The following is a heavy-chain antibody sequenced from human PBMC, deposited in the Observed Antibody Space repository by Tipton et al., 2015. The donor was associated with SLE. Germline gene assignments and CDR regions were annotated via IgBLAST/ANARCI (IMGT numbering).Heavy chain of an antibody. Sequence: LRLSCTVSGGSISSGGYYWSWIRQHPGKGLEWIGYIYYSGSTYYNPSLKSRVTISVDTSKNQFSLKLSSVTAADTAVYYCARVYSYDAFDIWGQGTMVTVSS. CDR1: GGSISSGGYY. D-gene: IGHD5-18*01. CDR2: IYYSGST. V-gene: IGHV4-31*02. CDR3: ARVYSYDAFDI. J-gene: IGHJ3*02.